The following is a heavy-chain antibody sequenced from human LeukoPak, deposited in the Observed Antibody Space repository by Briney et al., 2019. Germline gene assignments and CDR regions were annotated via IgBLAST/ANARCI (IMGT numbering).Heavy chain of an antibody. J-gene: IGHJ4*02. CDR2: IYYTGTT. Sequence: PAETLTLSCTASGGTFSSYYWSWIRQAPGKGLEWVAYIYYTGTTTYNPALMSRVTISIDTSRNQFSLNLNSVTAADEAVYYCARGRGDSRGTSFDYWGQGTLVTVSS. D-gene: IGHD3-22*01. V-gene: IGHV4-59*01. CDR3: ARGRGDSRGTSFDY. CDR1: GGTFSSYY.